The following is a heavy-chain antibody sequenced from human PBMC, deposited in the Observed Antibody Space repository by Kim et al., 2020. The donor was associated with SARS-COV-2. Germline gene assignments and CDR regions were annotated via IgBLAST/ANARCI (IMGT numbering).Heavy chain of an antibody. D-gene: IGHD3-22*01. CDR3: ARDGRYFDTSGIHY. J-gene: IGHJ4*02. Sequence: NPSLKSRVTMSVDTSKNQLSLKLSSVTAADTAVYYCARDGRYFDTSGIHYWGQGTLVTVSS. V-gene: IGHV4-4*07.